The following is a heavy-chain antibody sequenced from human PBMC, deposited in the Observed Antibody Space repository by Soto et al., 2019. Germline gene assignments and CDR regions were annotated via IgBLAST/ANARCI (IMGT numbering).Heavy chain of an antibody. Sequence: GGSLRLSCAASGFTFSSYAMTWVRQAPEKGLEWVSAISGSGGSTYYADSVKGRFTISRDNSKNTLYLQMNSLRAEDTAVYYCAKTPFLPFREFVDAFDIWGQGTMVTVSS. D-gene: IGHD3-10*01. CDR2: ISGSGGST. CDR1: GFTFSSYA. V-gene: IGHV3-23*01. J-gene: IGHJ3*02. CDR3: AKTPFLPFREFVDAFDI.